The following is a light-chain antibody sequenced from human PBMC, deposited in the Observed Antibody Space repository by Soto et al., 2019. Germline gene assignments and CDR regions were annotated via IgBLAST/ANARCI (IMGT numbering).Light chain of an antibody. Sequence: QSVVTQEPSLTVSPGGTVTLTCGSSTGAVSSGHYPYWFQQKPGQAPTTLIYDTSKKHFWTPARFSGSLLGGKAALTLSGAQPEDEADYYCLLSYSGARPYVFGTGTKVTVL. CDR2: DTS. CDR3: LLSYSGARPYV. J-gene: IGLJ1*01. CDR1: TGAVSSGHY. V-gene: IGLV7-46*01.